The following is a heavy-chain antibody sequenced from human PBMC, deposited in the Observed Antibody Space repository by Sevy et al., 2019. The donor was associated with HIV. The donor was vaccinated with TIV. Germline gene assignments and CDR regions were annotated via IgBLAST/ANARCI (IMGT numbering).Heavy chain of an antibody. CDR1: GYSFTTSW. J-gene: IGHJ6*02. Sequence: GESLKISCKASGYSFTTSWIGWVRQMPGKGLEWMGIIFPADSDTRYSPSCQGQVTISADNSFSTVYLQWSSLKASDNAMYYCARARGIPHFYYGMDLWGQGTTVTVSS. CDR2: IFPADSDT. V-gene: IGHV5-51*01. CDR3: ARARGIPHFYYGMDL. D-gene: IGHD1-26*01.